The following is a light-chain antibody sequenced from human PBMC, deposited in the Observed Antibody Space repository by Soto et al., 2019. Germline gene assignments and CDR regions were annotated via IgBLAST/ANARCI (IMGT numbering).Light chain of an antibody. CDR3: QQYGSSPSWT. CDR2: GAS. Sequence: EIVLTQSPGTLSLSPGERATLSCRASQSVSSNYFAWYQQKPGQAPRLLIYGASSRATGTPDRFSGSGSGTDFTLTISRLEPDDFALYYCQQYGSSPSWTFGQGTKVAIK. CDR1: QSVSSNY. V-gene: IGKV3-20*01. J-gene: IGKJ1*01.